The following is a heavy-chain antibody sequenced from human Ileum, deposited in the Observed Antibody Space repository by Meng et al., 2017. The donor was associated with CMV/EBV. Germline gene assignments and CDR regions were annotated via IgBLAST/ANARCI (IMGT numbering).Heavy chain of an antibody. CDR3: ARFPFSSTWFGETYDY. CDR1: GGSFSGSY. Sequence: VQLQQGGAVLFEPSGTLCLTGAVYGGSFSGSYWSWIRQPPGKGLEWIGEINHGGGTNYNPSLKSRVTLSEDTAENQFSLIVSSVTAADTAVYYCARFPFSSTWFGETYDYWGQGVLVTVSS. D-gene: IGHD3-10*01. J-gene: IGHJ4*02. CDR2: INHGGGT. V-gene: IGHV4-34*02.